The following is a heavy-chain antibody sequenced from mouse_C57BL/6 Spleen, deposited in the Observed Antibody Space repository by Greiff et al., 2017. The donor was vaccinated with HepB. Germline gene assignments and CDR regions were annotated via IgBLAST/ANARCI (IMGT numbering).Heavy chain of an antibody. CDR3: ARSEDYSNLFAY. V-gene: IGHV1-26*01. CDR1: GYTFTDYY. CDR2: INPNNGGT. J-gene: IGHJ3*01. Sequence: EVQLQQSGPELVKPGASVKISCKASGYTFTDYYMNWVKQSHGKSLEWIGDINPNNGGTSYNQKFKGKATLTVDKSSSTAYMELRSLTSEDSAVYYCARSEDYSNLFAYWGQGTLVTVSA. D-gene: IGHD2-5*01.